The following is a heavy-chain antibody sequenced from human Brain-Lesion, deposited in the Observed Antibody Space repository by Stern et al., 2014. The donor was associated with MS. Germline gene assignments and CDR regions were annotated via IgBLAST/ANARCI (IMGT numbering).Heavy chain of an antibody. V-gene: IGHV3-43D*03. CDR3: AGGLGF. CDR2: ITWDGGST. D-gene: IGHD2-21*01. Sequence: EVQLVESGGVVVQPGGSLRLSCAASGFTFVDYAMHWVRQAPGKGLELVSLITWDGGSTSYTDSVKGRFSISRDNRKSFLYLQMNSLRPEDTALYYCAGGLGFWGRGTLVTVSS. J-gene: IGHJ4*02. CDR1: GFTFVDYA.